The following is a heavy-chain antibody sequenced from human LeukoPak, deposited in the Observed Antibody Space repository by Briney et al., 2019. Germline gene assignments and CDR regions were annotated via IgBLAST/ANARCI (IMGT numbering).Heavy chain of an antibody. J-gene: IGHJ5*02. CDR1: GYTFTGYY. CDR3: ARGVGIVVVVAAGNWFDP. V-gene: IGHV1-2*02. CDR2: INPNSGGT. Sequence: ASAKVSCKASGYTFTGYYMHWVRQAPGQGLEWMGWINPNSGGTNYAQKFQGGVTMTRDTSISTAYMELSRLRSDDTAVYYCARGVGIVVVVAAGNWFDPWGQGTLVTVSS. D-gene: IGHD2-15*01.